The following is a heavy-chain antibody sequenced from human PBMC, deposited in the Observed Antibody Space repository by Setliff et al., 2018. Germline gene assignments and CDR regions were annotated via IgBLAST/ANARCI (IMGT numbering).Heavy chain of an antibody. D-gene: IGHD1-1*01. Sequence: SETLSLTCTVSGGPISSSNWWTWVRQPPGKGLEWIGEIYHSGSINYNPSLKSRVTMSVDKSKNQFSLKLRSVTAADTAVYYCARTGTYRYFDSWGQGTLVTVSS. V-gene: IGHV4-4*02. CDR3: ARTGTYRYFDS. J-gene: IGHJ4*02. CDR2: IYHSGSI. CDR1: GGPISSSNW.